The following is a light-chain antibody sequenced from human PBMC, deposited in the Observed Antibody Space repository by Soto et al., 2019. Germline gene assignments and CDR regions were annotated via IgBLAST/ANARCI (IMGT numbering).Light chain of an antibody. CDR3: QQYNNWWT. Sequence: EIVMTQSPGTLSVSPGERATLSCRASQSVSSNLAWYQQKPGQAPRLLIYGASTRATGIPARFSGSGSGTEFTLTISSLQSEDFAVYYCQQYNNWWTFGQGNKVEIK. CDR2: GAS. J-gene: IGKJ1*01. V-gene: IGKV3-15*01. CDR1: QSVSSN.